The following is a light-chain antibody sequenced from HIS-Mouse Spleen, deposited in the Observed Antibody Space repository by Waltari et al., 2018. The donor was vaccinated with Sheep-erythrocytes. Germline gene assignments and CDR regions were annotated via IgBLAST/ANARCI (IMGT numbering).Light chain of an antibody. CDR1: QSVSSN. CDR3: QQYNNWPPT. V-gene: IGKV3-15*01. CDR2: GAS. Sequence: EIVMTQSPATLSVSPGERATLSCRARQSVSSNLAWYQQKPGQATRLLIYGASTRATGIPARFSGSGSGTEFTLTISSLQSEDFAVYYCQQYNNWPPTFGQGTKVEIK. J-gene: IGKJ1*01.